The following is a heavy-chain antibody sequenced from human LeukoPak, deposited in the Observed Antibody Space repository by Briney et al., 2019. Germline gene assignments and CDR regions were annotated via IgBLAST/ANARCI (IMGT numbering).Heavy chain of an antibody. V-gene: IGHV3-73*01. CDR3: TRLGAFSDGWP. Sequence: SGGSLRLSCAASGFTFSGSAMHWVRQASGKGLEWVGRIRSKASSYATAYAASVKGRFTISRDDSKNTAYLQMNSLKTEDTAVYYCTRLGAFSDGWPWGQGTLVTVSS. CDR2: IRSKASSYAT. CDR1: GFTFSGSA. D-gene: IGHD5-24*01. J-gene: IGHJ4*02.